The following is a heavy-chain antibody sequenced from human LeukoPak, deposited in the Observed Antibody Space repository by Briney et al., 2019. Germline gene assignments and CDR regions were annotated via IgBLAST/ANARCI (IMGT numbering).Heavy chain of an antibody. D-gene: IGHD3-10*01. CDR3: AREGSDY. CDR2: MNPNSGDS. Sequence: GASVKVSCKASGYTFTNYDINWVRQATGQGLEWMGYMNPNSGDSAYAQKFQGRVTITTDASISTAYMELSGLRSEDTALYYCAREGSDYWGQGTLVTVSS. J-gene: IGHJ4*02. CDR1: GYTFTNYD. V-gene: IGHV1-8*01.